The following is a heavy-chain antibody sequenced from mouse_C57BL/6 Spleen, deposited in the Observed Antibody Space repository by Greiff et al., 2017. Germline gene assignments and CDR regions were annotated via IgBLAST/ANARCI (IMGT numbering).Heavy chain of an antibody. CDR1: GFTFSSYA. J-gene: IGHJ1*03. CDR3: TRDGYSWYFDV. CDR2: ISRGGDYI. Sequence: EVMLVESGEGLVKPGGSLKLSCAASGFTFSSYAMSWVRQTPEKRLEWVAYISRGGDYIYYADTVKGRFTISRYNARNTLYLQMSSLNSEDTAMYYCTRDGYSWYFDVWGTGTTVTVSS. D-gene: IGHD2-3*01. V-gene: IGHV5-9-1*02.